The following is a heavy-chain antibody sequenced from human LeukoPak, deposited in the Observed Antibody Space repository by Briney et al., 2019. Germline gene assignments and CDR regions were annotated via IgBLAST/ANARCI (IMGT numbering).Heavy chain of an antibody. J-gene: IGHJ4*02. CDR2: ITGDGRT. V-gene: IGHV3-23*01. CDR1: GFIFSNHG. Sequence: GGTLRLSCAASGFIFSNHGMNWVRQAPGKGLEWVSGITGDGRTYYVDSVKGRFTISRDNSKNTLYLQMNILRAEDTAIYYCAKTPGRVPAAKGSFDYWGQGTLVTVSS. CDR3: AKTPGRVPAAKGSFDY. D-gene: IGHD2-2*01.